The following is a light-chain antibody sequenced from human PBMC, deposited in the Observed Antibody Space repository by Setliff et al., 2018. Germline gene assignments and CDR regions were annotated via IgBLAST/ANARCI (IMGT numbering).Light chain of an antibody. J-gene: IGLJ1*01. Sequence: QSVLTQPPSASGSPGQSVTISCTGTSSDVGGYNYVSWYQQHPGKAAKLMIYEVSKRPSGVPDRFSGSKSGNTASLTVSGLQAEDEADYYCSSYAGSNTPYVFGTGTKGTVL. CDR3: SSYAGSNTPYV. CDR1: SSDVGGYNY. V-gene: IGLV2-8*01. CDR2: EVS.